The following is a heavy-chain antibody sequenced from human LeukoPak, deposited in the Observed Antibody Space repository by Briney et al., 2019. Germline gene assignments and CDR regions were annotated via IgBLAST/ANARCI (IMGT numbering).Heavy chain of an antibody. J-gene: IGHJ3*02. D-gene: IGHD3-22*01. Sequence: GGSLRLSCVATGFTFRSCAMSWVRQAPGKGLECVSGISGSGTSTYYADSAKGRFTISRDNSKTTLYLQLNSLRAEDTAVYYCVKHYFDSSGYYYSAFEIWGQGTRVTVSS. CDR1: GFTFRSCA. CDR2: ISGSGTST. V-gene: IGHV3-23*01. CDR3: VKHYFDSSGYYYSAFEI.